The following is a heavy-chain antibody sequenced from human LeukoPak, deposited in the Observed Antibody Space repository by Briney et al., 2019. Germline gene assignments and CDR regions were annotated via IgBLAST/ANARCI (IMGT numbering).Heavy chain of an antibody. CDR1: GGSISSGDYY. D-gene: IGHD2-2*01. V-gene: IGHV4-30-4*01. CDR2: IYYSGST. CDR3: ALRRLGYCSSTSCYGNWFDP. Sequence: SETLSLTCTVSGGSISSGDYYWSWIRQPPGKGLEWVGYIYYSGSTYYNPSLKSRVTISVDTSKNQFSLKLSSVTAADTAVYYCALRRLGYCSSTSCYGNWFDPWGQGTLVTVSS. J-gene: IGHJ5*02.